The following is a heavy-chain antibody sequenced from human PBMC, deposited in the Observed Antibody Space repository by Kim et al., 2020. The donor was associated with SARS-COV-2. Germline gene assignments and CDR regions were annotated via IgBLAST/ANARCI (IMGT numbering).Heavy chain of an antibody. V-gene: IGHV1-18*01. Sequence: ASVKVSCKASGYTFTSYGISWVRQAPGQGLEWMGWISAYNGNTNYAQKLQGRVTMTTDTSTSTAYMELRSLRSDDTAVYYCARDKDIVVVPAASRTSLFDLWGRGTLVTVSS. CDR2: ISAYNGNT. J-gene: IGHJ2*01. CDR3: ARDKDIVVVPAASRTSLFDL. D-gene: IGHD2-2*01. CDR1: GYTFTSYG.